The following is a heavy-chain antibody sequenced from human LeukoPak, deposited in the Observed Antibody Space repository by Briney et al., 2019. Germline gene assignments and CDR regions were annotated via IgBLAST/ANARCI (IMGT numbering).Heavy chain of an antibody. J-gene: IGHJ3*02. D-gene: IGHD3-10*01. CDR1: GFTFSSYS. CDR2: ISSSSSYI. CDR3: ARSRVRGQNNAFDI. V-gene: IGHV3-21*01. Sequence: GGYLRLSCAASGFTFSSYSMNWVRQAPGKGLEWVSSISSSSSYIYYADSVKGRFTISRDNAKNSLYLQMNSLRDEDTAVYYCARSRVRGQNNAFDIWGQGTMVTVSS.